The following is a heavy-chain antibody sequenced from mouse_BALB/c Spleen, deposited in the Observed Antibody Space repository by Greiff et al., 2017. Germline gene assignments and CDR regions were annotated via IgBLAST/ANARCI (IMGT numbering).Heavy chain of an antibody. CDR3: ARSNYYGYVGDYFDY. CDR2: INPSSGYT. V-gene: IGHV1-4*01. D-gene: IGHD1-2*01. J-gene: IGHJ2*01. CDR1: GYTFTSYT. Sequence: QVQLQQSGAELARPGASVKMSCKASGYTFTSYTMHWVKQRPGQGLEWIGYINPSSGYTNYNQKFKDKATLTADKSSSTAYMQLSSLTSEDSAVYYCARSNYYGYVGDYFDYWGQGTTLTVSS.